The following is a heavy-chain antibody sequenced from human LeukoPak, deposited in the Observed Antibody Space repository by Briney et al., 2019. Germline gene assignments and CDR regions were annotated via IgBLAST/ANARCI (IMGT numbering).Heavy chain of an antibody. CDR1: GGSFSGYY. V-gene: IGHV4-34*01. CDR3: ARDGSGWGSYNWFDP. CDR2: INHSGST. J-gene: IGHJ5*02. Sequence: SSETLSLTCAVYGGSFSGYYWSWIRQPPGKGLEWIGEINHSGSTNYNPSLKSRVTISVDTSKNQFSLKLSSVTAADTAVYYCARDGSGWGSYNWFDPWGQGTLVTVSS. D-gene: IGHD6-19*01.